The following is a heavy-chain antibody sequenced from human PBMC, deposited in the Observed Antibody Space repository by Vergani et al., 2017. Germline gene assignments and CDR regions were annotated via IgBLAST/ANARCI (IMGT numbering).Heavy chain of an antibody. J-gene: IGHJ4*02. D-gene: IGHD3-10*01. V-gene: IGHV1-18*04. CDR3: ARISVLLWFGEPSFDY. CDR1: GFTFTSYH. CDR2: ISAYNGNT. Sequence: QVQLVQSGAEVKKPGASVRVSCKASGFTFTSYHIHWVRQAPGQGLEWMGWISAYNGNTNYAQKLQGRVTMTTDTSTSTAYMELRSLRSDDTAVYYCARISVLLWFGEPSFDYWGQGTLVTVSS.